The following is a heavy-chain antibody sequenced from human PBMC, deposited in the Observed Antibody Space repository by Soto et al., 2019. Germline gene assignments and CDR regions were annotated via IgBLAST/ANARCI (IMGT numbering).Heavy chain of an antibody. V-gene: IGHV4-31*03. CDR3: AREISHTIFGVVTGGGNWFDP. D-gene: IGHD3-3*01. J-gene: IGHJ5*02. CDR1: GGSISSGGYY. CDR2: IYYSGST. Sequence: SETLSLTCTVSGGSISSGGYYWSWIRQHPGKGLEWIGYIYYSGSTYYNPSLKSRVTISVDTSKNQFSLKLSSVTAADTAVYYCAREISHTIFGVVTGGGNWFDPWGQGTLVTVSS.